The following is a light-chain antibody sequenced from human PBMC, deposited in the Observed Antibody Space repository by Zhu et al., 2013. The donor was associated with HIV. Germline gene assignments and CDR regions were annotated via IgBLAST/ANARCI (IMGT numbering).Light chain of an antibody. CDR1: QSVGTW. CDR2: DAS. Sequence: TQSPSTLSAFAGERVTITCRASQSVGTWLAWYQQRPGKAPKVLIYDASSRATGIPDRFSGSGSGTDFTLTISRLEPEDFAVYYCQQYGTSPRTFGQGTKVEIK. V-gene: IGKV3D-20*01. CDR3: QQYGTSPRT. J-gene: IGKJ1*01.